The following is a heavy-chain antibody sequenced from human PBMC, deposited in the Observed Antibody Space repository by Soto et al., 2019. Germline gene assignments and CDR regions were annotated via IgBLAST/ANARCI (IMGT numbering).Heavy chain of an antibody. Sequence: SETLSLTCAVYGGSFSGYYWSWIRQPPGKGLEWIGEINHSGSTNYNPSLKSRVTISVDTSKNQFSLKLSSVTAADTAVYYCARGGVGYYGSGSYFRDYWGQGTLVTVSS. D-gene: IGHD3-10*01. CDR1: GGSFSGYY. CDR3: ARGGVGYYGSGSYFRDY. V-gene: IGHV4-34*01. J-gene: IGHJ4*02. CDR2: INHSGST.